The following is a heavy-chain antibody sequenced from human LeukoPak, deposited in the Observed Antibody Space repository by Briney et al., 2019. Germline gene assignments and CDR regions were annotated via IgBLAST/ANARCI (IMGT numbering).Heavy chain of an antibody. CDR3: ARQAEGFDY. V-gene: IGHV4-39*01. Sequence: PSETLSLTCTVSGGPISSSSYYWDWIRQPPGKGLECIGSIYYNGNTYYNPSLKSRVTISVDTSKNQFSLKLSSVTAADTAVYYCARQAEGFDYWGQGTLVTVSS. CDR2: IYYNGNT. CDR1: GGPISSSSYY. J-gene: IGHJ4*02.